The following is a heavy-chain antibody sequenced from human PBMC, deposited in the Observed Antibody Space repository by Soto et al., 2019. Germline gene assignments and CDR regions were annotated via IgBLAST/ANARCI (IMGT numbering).Heavy chain of an antibody. D-gene: IGHD5-18*01. Sequence: SVKVSCKASGGTFSSYAISWLRQCPGQGLEWMGGIIPIFGTANYAQKFQGRVTITADESTSTAYMELSSLRSEDTAVYYCARVGIQLWYYYYYGMDVWGQGTTVTVSS. V-gene: IGHV1-69*13. CDR1: GGTFSSYA. CDR3: ARVGIQLWYYYYYGMDV. CDR2: IIPIFGTA. J-gene: IGHJ6*02.